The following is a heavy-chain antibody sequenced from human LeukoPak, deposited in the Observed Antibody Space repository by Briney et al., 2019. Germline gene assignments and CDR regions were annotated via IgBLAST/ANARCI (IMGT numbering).Heavy chain of an antibody. Sequence: GRSLRLSCAASGFTFDDYAMHWVRQAPGKGLEWVSGVSWNSGSIGYADSVKGRFTISRDNAKNSLYLQMNSLRAEDTALYYCAKDTEGDGYTSTPFDYWGLGTLVTVSS. J-gene: IGHJ4*02. CDR2: VSWNSGSI. CDR3: AKDTEGDGYTSTPFDY. D-gene: IGHD5-24*01. CDR1: GFTFDDYA. V-gene: IGHV3-9*01.